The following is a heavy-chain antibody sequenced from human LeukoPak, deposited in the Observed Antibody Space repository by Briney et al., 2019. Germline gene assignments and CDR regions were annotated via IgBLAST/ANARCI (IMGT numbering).Heavy chain of an antibody. V-gene: IGHV3-74*01. D-gene: IGHD2-8*01. CDR2: INSDGSNT. Sequence: PGGSLRLSCAASGFTFSSYWMHWVRQVPGKGLVWVSRINSDGSNTRYADSVKGRFTISRDNSKNTLYLQMNSLRAEDTAVYYCAELRLMVPGWNWGQGTLVTVSS. CDR3: AELRLMVPGWN. J-gene: IGHJ4*02. CDR1: GFTFSSYW.